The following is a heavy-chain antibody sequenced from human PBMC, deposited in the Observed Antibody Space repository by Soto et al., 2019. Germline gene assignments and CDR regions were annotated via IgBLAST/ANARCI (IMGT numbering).Heavy chain of an antibody. CDR1: GFTFSRHG. Sequence: GSLRLSCVASGFTFSRHGLSWVRQAPGKGLEWVSTINPSGDSTFYADSVKGRFTISRDNSKNTVYLQMNSLSVGDTAVYLCAKVDVSTAGSFDYWGQGALVT. CDR3: AKVDVSTAGSFDY. D-gene: IGHD6-13*01. V-gene: IGHV3-23*01. J-gene: IGHJ4*02. CDR2: INPSGDST.